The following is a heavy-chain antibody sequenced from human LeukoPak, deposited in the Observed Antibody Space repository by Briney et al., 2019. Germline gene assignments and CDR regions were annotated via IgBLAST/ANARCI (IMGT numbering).Heavy chain of an antibody. D-gene: IGHD3-22*01. V-gene: IGHV3-74*01. Sequence: GGSLRLSCAASGFTFSNYWMHWVRQAPGKGLVWVSRINSDGINTSYADSVKGRFTISRDNAKNTLNLQMNSLRAEDTALYYCARAGMDSRGYYQGFDYWGQGTLVTVSS. J-gene: IGHJ4*02. CDR3: ARAGMDSRGYYQGFDY. CDR1: GFTFSNYW. CDR2: INSDGINT.